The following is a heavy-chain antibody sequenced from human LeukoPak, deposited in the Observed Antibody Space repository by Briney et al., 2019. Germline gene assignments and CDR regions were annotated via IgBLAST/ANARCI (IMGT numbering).Heavy chain of an antibody. V-gene: IGHV3-23*05. CDR2: IYGRCIAT. J-gene: IGHJ4*02. D-gene: IGHD3-3*01. CDR3: AKSFDFWSGHSPILTPFDS. Sequence: GCPRLSSAHPGFSLTTYTMRCGCQTPRKGLGRVSAIYGRCIATYSADSVKGRFTISRDNSKNTLYLQMNSLRAEDTAVYYCAKSFDFWSGHSPILTPFDSWGQGTLVSVSS. CDR1: GFSLTTYT.